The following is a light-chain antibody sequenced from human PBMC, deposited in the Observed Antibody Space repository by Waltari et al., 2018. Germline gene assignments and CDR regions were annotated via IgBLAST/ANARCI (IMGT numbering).Light chain of an antibody. V-gene: IGKV3-20*01. CDR2: GAS. Sequence: EVVLTQSPGTLSVSPGERATLSCRASQSVNKNYVAWYQQRPGQAHKLLIYGASTRATDIPTRFSGSGSGTDFTLTITRLGPEDFAVYFCQQYGTSPFTFGPGTKVDLK. J-gene: IGKJ3*01. CDR3: QQYGTSPFT. CDR1: QSVNKNY.